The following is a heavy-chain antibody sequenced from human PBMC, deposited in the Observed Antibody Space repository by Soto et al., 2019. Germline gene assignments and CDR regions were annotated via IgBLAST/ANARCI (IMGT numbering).Heavy chain of an antibody. J-gene: IGHJ4*02. Sequence: QVQLVESGGGVVQPGRSLRLSCAASGYTFSDYRMHWVRQAPGKGLEWVAVISSDGSKQHYADSVKGRFTISRDNSKNTVYLQMDSLTDDYTAVYYCARSYESSGYYVVPIHYWGQGTLVTVSS. V-gene: IGHV3-30-3*01. D-gene: IGHD3-22*01. CDR2: ISSDGSKQ. CDR3: ARSYESSGYYVVPIHY. CDR1: GYTFSDYR.